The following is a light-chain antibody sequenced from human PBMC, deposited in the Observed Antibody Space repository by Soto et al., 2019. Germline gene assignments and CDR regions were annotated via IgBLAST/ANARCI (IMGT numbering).Light chain of an antibody. CDR1: QSVSGN. J-gene: IGKJ5*01. Sequence: EIVMTQSPATLSVSPGERAALSCRASQSVSGNLAWYQQTPGQAPRLLIYGASTRATSIPARFSGSGFGTEFTLTISSLKSEDFAVYYCQQYNYRPPAFGQGTRLESK. CDR3: QQYNYRPPA. V-gene: IGKV3-15*01. CDR2: GAS.